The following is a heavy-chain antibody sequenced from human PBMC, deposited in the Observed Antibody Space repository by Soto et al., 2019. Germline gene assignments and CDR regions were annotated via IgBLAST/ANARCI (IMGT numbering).Heavy chain of an antibody. CDR2: IKQDGSEK. D-gene: IGHD2-2*01. CDR1: GFTFSSYW. V-gene: IGHV3-7*01. Sequence: PGGSLRLSCAASGFTFSSYWMSWVRQAPGKGLEWVANIKQDGSEKYYVDSVKGQFTISRDNAKNSLYLQMNSLRAEDTAVYYCARDSHKDILYCSSTSCYSRPTKYYYYYMDVWGKGTTVTVSS. CDR3: ARDSHKDILYCSSTSCYSRPTKYYYYYMDV. J-gene: IGHJ6*03.